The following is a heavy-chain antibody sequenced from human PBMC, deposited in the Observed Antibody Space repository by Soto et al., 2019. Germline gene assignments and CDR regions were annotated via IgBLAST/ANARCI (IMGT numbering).Heavy chain of an antibody. Sequence: QVQLQESGPGLVKPSETLSLTCTVSGGSISSYYWSWIRQPPGKGLEWIGYIYYSGSTNYNPSLKSRVTISVDTSKNQFSLKLSSVTAADTAVYYCARGHIGRGGLRYYFDYWGQGTLVTVSS. D-gene: IGHD3-10*01. CDR2: IYYSGST. V-gene: IGHV4-59*01. CDR1: GGSISSYY. J-gene: IGHJ4*02. CDR3: ARGHIGRGGLRYYFDY.